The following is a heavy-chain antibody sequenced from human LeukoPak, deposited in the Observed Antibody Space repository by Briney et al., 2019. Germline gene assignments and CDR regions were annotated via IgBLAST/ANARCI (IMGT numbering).Heavy chain of an antibody. V-gene: IGHV3-23*01. CDR2: ISGSGHNT. CDR1: GFTFSNYG. CDR3: ARDRSGYSGYDFFDY. Sequence: GGSLRLSCAASGFTFSNYGMNWVRQAPGKGLEWVSAISGSGHNTYYADSVKGRFTISRDNSKNTLYLQMNSLRAEDTAVYYCARDRSGYSGYDFFDYWGQGALVTVSS. D-gene: IGHD5-12*01. J-gene: IGHJ4*02.